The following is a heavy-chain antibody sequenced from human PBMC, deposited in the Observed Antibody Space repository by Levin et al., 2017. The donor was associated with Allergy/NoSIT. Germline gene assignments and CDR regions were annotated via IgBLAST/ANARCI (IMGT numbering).Heavy chain of an antibody. D-gene: IGHD1-20*01. Sequence: GGSLRLSCAASGFTFSSYGMHWVRQAPGKGLEWVAVISYDGSNKYYADSVKGRFTISRDNSKNTLYLQMNSLRAEDTAVYYCAKDLTGTTEWGQGTLVTVSS. CDR1: GFTFSSYG. V-gene: IGHV3-30*18. J-gene: IGHJ4*02. CDR2: ISYDGSNK. CDR3: AKDLTGTTE.